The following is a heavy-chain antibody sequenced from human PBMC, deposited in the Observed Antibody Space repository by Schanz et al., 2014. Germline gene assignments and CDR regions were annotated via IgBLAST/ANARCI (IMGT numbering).Heavy chain of an antibody. D-gene: IGHD3-16*01. V-gene: IGHV3-23*04. Sequence: EVQLVESGGGLVQPGGSLRLSCVASGFSFSTYAVSWVRQAPGKRLEWVSSISATSPDTYYADSVKGRFTITRDNSKNTLYLQMNSLRAEDSAVYYCAKHRHYADNNGYPGIDYWGQGTLVTVSS. CDR1: GFSFSTYA. J-gene: IGHJ4*02. CDR2: ISATSPDT. CDR3: AKHRHYADNNGYPGIDY.